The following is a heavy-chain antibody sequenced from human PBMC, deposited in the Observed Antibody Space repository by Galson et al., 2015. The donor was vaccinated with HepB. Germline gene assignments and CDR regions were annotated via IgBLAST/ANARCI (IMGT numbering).Heavy chain of an antibody. Sequence: SLRLSCAGSGFSFTNRWMSWVRQAPGKGLEWLGRIKSEGEAADYPASVKGRFTVSRDDSKTTLYLQMYNLETADTGVYYCTTDCTNPGCRPYMDVWGKGTTVIVSS. J-gene: IGHJ6*03. CDR3: TTDCTNPGCRPYMDV. CDR2: IKSEGEAA. CDR1: GFSFTNRW. D-gene: IGHD2-8*01. V-gene: IGHV3-15*01.